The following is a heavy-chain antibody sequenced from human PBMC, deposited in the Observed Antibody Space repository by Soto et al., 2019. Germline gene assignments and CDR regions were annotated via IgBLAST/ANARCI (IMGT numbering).Heavy chain of an antibody. Sequence: PSETLSLTCTVSGVSISSYYWSWIRQPPGKGLEWIGYIYYSGSTNYNPSLKSRVTISVDTSKNQFSLKLSSVTAADTAVYYCASYGSGSLEYYFDYWGQGTLVTVSS. V-gene: IGHV4-59*08. CDR1: GVSISSYY. CDR2: IYYSGST. CDR3: ASYGSGSLEYYFDY. J-gene: IGHJ4*02. D-gene: IGHD3-10*01.